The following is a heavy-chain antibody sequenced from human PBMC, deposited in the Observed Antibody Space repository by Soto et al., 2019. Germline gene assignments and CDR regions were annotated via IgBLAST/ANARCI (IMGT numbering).Heavy chain of an antibody. CDR3: STADDRVRY. CDR1: GYTFTNYW. J-gene: IGHJ4*02. V-gene: IGHV5-51*01. D-gene: IGHD1-1*01. CDR2: IYAGDSDT. Sequence: PGESLKISCKGSGYTFTNYWIGWVRQMPGKGLEWMGIIYAGDSDTRYSPSFQGQVTISADKSVSTAYLQWSSLKASDTAMYYCSTADDRVRYWGQGTLVTVSS.